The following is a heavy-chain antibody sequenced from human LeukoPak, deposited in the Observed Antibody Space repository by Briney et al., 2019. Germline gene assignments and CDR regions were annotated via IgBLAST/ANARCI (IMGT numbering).Heavy chain of an antibody. D-gene: IGHD3-10*01. CDR3: ATAHHSLHYYVSGSYYHNWFDP. V-gene: IGHV4-59*12. CDR2: IYYTGST. Sequence: GSLRLSCAASGFTFSNAWMSWVRQAPGKGLECIGYIYYTGSTKYNPSLKSRVTISVDTSKNQFSLKLSSVTAADTAVYYCATAHHSLHYYVSGSYYHNWFDPWGQGALVTVSS. J-gene: IGHJ5*02. CDR1: GFTFSNAW.